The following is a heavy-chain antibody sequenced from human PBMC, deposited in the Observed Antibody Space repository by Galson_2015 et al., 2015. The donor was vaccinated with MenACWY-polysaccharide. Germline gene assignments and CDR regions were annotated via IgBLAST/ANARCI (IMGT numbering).Heavy chain of an antibody. Sequence: PALVKPTQTLTLTCTFSGFSLSTSGMCVSWIRQPPGKALEWLALIDWDDDKYYSTSLKTRLTISKDTSKNQVVLTMTNMDPVDTATYYCARITYCYDSSGYYDYFDYWGQGTLVTVSS. CDR2: IDWDDDK. V-gene: IGHV2-70*01. D-gene: IGHD3-22*01. CDR1: GFSLSTSGMC. CDR3: ARITYCYDSSGYYDYFDY. J-gene: IGHJ4*02.